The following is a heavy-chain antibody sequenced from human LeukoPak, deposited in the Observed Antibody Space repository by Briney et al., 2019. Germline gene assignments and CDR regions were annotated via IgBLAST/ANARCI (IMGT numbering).Heavy chain of an antibody. J-gene: IGHJ6*03. CDR2: INPNSGGT. D-gene: IGHD5-18*01. CDR3: ARDRSLDTAMVHYYYYYMDV. CDR1: GYTFTGYY. V-gene: IGHV1-2*02. Sequence: ASVKVSCKASGYTFTGYYMHWVRQAPGQGLEWMGWINPNSGGTNYAQKFQRRVTMTRDTSISTAYMELSRLRSDDTAVYYCARDRSLDTAMVHYYYYYMDVWGKGTTVTVSS.